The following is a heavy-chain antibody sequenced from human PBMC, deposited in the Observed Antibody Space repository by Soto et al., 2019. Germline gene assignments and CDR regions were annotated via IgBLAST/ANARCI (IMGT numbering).Heavy chain of an antibody. V-gene: IGHV6-1*01. J-gene: IGHJ6*02. Sequence: PAQTLSLTCAISGDSVSSNSAAWNCIRQSPSRGLEWLGRTYYRSKWYNDYAVSVKSRITINPDTSKNQFSLQLNSVTPEDTAVYFCARTRVYDSYNYYGMGVWGQGSTVTVPS. CDR3: ARTRVYDSYNYYGMGV. CDR2: TYYRSKWYN. CDR1: GDSVSSNSAA. D-gene: IGHD3-3*01.